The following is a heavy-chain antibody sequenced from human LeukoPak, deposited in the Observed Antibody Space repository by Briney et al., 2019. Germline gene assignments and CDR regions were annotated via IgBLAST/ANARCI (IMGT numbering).Heavy chain of an antibody. V-gene: IGHV4-59*11. D-gene: IGHD3-22*01. J-gene: IGHJ4*02. CDR3: ARKRHDSSGYHFGY. CDR2: IYYSGTT. Sequence: PSGTLSLTCTVSGGSISSHYWSWFRQPPGKELEWIGYIYYSGTTDYNPSLKSRVTISLDTSRTQFSLKLDSVTAADTAVYYCARKRHDSSGYHFGYWGQGTQVTVSS. CDR1: GGSISSHY.